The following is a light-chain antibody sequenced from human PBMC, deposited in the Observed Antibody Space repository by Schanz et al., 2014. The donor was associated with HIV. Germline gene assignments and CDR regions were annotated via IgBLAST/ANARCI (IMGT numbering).Light chain of an antibody. CDR3: QQYKSYPYT. J-gene: IGKJ2*01. V-gene: IGKV3-20*01. CDR2: DAS. Sequence: EIVLTQSPGTLSLSPGERAALSCRASRGVSSSYLAWYQQKPGQAPRLLIFDASKRATGIPARFSGSGSGTDFTLTISSLQPDDFATYHCQQYKSYPYTFGQGTKLEIQ. CDR1: RGVSSSY.